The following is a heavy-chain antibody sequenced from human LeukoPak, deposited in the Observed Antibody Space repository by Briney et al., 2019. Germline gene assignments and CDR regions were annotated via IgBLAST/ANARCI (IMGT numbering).Heavy chain of an antibody. CDR2: ISSSGSTM. CDR1: GFTFSSYE. J-gene: IGHJ6*03. CDR3: ARVSNRYSSSWYWGRTGYYMDV. Sequence: GGSLRLSCAASGFTFSSYEMNWVRQAPGKGLEWVSYISSSGSTMYYADSVRGRFTISRDNAKNSLYLQMNSLRAEDTAVYYCARVSNRYSSSWYWGRTGYYMDVWGKGTTVTISS. D-gene: IGHD6-13*01. V-gene: IGHV3-48*03.